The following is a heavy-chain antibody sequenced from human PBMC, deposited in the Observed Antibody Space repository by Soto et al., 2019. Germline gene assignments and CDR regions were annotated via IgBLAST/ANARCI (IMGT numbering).Heavy chain of an antibody. V-gene: IGHV4-59*01. CDR3: ARDRQHTYGNCFDP. CDR2: VYNSGNT. D-gene: IGHD4-17*01. Sequence: PSETLSLTCIVFGGSISTYYWIWIRQPPGKGLEWIGYVYNSGNTKYNPSLKSRVTMWEDTSKNQVSLRLTSVTAADTAVYYCARDRQHTYGNCFDPWGQGTLVTVSS. CDR1: GGSISTYY. J-gene: IGHJ5*02.